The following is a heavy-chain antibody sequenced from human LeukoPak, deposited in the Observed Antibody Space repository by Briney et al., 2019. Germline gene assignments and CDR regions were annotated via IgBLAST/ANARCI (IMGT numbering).Heavy chain of an antibody. V-gene: IGHV4-38-2*02. CDR2: IYHSGNT. Sequence: EPSETLSLTCTVYGYSISSGYYWGWIRQRPGKGLEWLGRIYHSGNTYYNPSLKSRVTISVDTSKNQFSLKLSSVAAADTAVYYCARTRWGSNYFDFWGQGTLVTVSS. CDR1: GYSISSGYY. CDR3: ARTRWGSNYFDF. J-gene: IGHJ4*02. D-gene: IGHD7-27*01.